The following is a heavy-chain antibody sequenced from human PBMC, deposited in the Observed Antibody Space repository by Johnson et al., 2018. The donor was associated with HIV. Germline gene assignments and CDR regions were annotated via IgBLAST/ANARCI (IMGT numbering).Heavy chain of an antibody. J-gene: IGHJ3*02. CDR3: ARGDCSSTSCPRNAFDI. D-gene: IGHD2-2*01. Sequence: QVQLVESGGGVVQPGRSLRLSCAASRFTFSSYAMHWVRQAPGKGLEWVAVISYDGSNKYYADSVKGRFTISRDDSKNSLYLQMNSLKTEDTAVYYCARGDCSSTSCPRNAFDIWGQGTMVTVSS. V-gene: IGHV3-30*04. CDR1: RFTFSSYA. CDR2: ISYDGSNK.